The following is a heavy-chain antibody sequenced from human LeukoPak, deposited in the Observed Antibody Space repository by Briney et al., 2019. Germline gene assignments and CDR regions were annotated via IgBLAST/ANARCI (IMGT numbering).Heavy chain of an antibody. Sequence: GESPKISCKGSGYSFTSYWISWVRQMPGKGLEWMGRIDPSDSYTNYSPSFQGHVTISADKSISTAYLQWSSLKASDTAKYYCATAVAPYYYYYGMDVWGQGTTVTVSS. D-gene: IGHD5-12*01. J-gene: IGHJ6*02. CDR3: ATAVAPYYYYYGMDV. V-gene: IGHV5-10-1*01. CDR2: IDPSDSYT. CDR1: GYSFTSYW.